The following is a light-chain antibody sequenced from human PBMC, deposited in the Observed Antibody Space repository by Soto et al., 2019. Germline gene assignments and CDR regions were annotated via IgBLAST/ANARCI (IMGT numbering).Light chain of an antibody. V-gene: IGLV2-8*01. Sequence: QSALTQPPSASGSPGQSVTISCTGTSSDVGSYNYVSWYQQHPDKAPKLMIYEVNKRPSGVPDRFSGSKSGNTASLTVSGLQSEDEADYYCTSYAGYNNPVVFGGGTKRTVL. CDR2: EVN. CDR3: TSYAGYNNPVV. CDR1: SSDVGSYNY. J-gene: IGLJ2*01.